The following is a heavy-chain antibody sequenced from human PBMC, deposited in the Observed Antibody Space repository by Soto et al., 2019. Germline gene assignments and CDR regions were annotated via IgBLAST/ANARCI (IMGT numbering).Heavy chain of an antibody. V-gene: IGHV3-48*03. CDR3: ARRASS. D-gene: IGHD2-2*01. Sequence: EVQLVESGGGLVQPGGSLRLSCAVSGFTFSSSAMYWVRQAPGKGLECISYIHPSGQPIFYADSVKGRFTISRDNANNSLFIQMNSLRAEDTAVYYFARRASSWGQGTMVPVSS. CDR1: GFTFSSSA. J-gene: IGHJ3*01. CDR2: IHPSGQPI.